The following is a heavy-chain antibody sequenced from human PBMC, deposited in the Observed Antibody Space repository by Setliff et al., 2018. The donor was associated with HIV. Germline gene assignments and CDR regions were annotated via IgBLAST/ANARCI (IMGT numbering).Heavy chain of an antibody. D-gene: IGHD5-12*01. Sequence: SETLSLTCTVSGDSIISGDYYWSWIRQSPGKGLEWIGHIHYKGNIDYNASLKSRLAISSDTSKNQFSLKLSSVTAADTAVYYCARQNSGYAPGPFDYWGQGILVTVSS. CDR2: IHYKGNI. J-gene: IGHJ4*02. CDR3: ARQNSGYAPGPFDY. CDR1: GDSIISGDYY. V-gene: IGHV4-30-4*08.